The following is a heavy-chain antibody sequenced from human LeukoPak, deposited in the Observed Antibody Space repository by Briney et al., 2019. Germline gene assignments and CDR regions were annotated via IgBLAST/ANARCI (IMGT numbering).Heavy chain of an antibody. CDR2: IKQDGSET. J-gene: IGHJ3*02. D-gene: IGHD3-10*01. CDR3: ARHKRGYYSPFDI. Sequence: GGSLRLSCSASGFIFNTFGMNWVRQAPGKGLEWVANIKQDGSETYYVDSVKGRFTISRDNAKNSLYLQMNSLRAEDTAVYYCARHKRGYYSPFDIWGQGTMVTVPS. CDR1: GFIFNTFG. V-gene: IGHV3-7*01.